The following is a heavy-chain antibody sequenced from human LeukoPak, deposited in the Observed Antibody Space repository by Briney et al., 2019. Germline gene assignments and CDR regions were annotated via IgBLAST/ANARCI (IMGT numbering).Heavy chain of an antibody. CDR2: IIPIFGTA. Sequence: SVKVSCKASGGAFSSYAISWVRQAPGQGLEWMGGIIPIFGTANYAQKFQGRVTITADKSTSTAYMELSSLRSEDTAVYYCARVGTYGDYGSIDYWGQGTLVTVSS. CDR3: ARVGTYGDYGSIDY. D-gene: IGHD4-17*01. V-gene: IGHV1-69*06. J-gene: IGHJ4*02. CDR1: GGAFSSYA.